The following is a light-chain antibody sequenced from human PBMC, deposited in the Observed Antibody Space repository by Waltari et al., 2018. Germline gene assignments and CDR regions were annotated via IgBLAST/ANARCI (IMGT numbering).Light chain of an antibody. V-gene: IGLV7-46*01. CDR3: LLSYSGTRV. Sequence: QAVVTQEPSLTVSPGGTVTLTCGSRTGAVTSGHRPYWFQQKPGRVPRTLIYETNNKHSWTPARFSCSLLGGKAALTLSGAQPEDEAEYYCLLSYSGTRVFGGGTKLTVL. CDR1: TGAVTSGHR. J-gene: IGLJ3*02. CDR2: ETN.